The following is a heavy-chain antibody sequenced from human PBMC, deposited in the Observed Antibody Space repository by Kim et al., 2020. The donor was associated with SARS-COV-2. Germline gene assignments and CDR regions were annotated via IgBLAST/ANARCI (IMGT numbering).Heavy chain of an antibody. V-gene: IGHV3-74*01. D-gene: IGHD2-21*01. CDR3: ARDLRPYGESNPFYS. CDR2: INADGAAT. Sequence: GGSLRLSCEASGFPFRTYSMHWVRQSPGKGLEWVARINADGAATRSADSVRGRFAISRDNAKNTLYLQMNSLRAEDTALYYCARDLRPYGESNPFYSWRQGTLVTVS. CDR1: GFPFRTYS. J-gene: IGHJ4*02.